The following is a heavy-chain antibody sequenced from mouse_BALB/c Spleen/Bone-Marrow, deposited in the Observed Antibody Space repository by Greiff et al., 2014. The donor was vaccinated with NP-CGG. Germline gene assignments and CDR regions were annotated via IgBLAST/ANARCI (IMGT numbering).Heavy chain of an antibody. Sequence: VHLVESGPDLVAPSQSLSITCTVSGFSLTSYGVHWVRQPPGKGLEWLVVIWSDGSTTYNSALKSRLSISKDNSKSQVFLKMNSLQTDDTAMYYCARHDNDGYYLAYWGQGTLFTVSA. D-gene: IGHD2-3*01. CDR1: GFSLTSYG. J-gene: IGHJ3*01. V-gene: IGHV2-6-2*01. CDR2: IWSDGST. CDR3: ARHDNDGYYLAY.